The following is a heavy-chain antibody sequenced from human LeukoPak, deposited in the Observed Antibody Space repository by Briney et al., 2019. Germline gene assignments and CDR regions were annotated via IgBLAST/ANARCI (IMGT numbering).Heavy chain of an antibody. CDR3: ARGQDSGYDLGDY. V-gene: IGHV3-7*01. J-gene: IGHJ4*02. CDR2: IKQDGSEK. CDR1: GFTFSSYW. D-gene: IGHD5-12*01. Sequence: GGSLRLSCAASGFTFSSYWMSWVRQAPGKGLEWVANIKQDGSEKYYVDSVKGRFTISRDNAKNSLYLQMNSLRAEDTAVYYCARGQDSGYDLGDYWGQGTLVTVSS.